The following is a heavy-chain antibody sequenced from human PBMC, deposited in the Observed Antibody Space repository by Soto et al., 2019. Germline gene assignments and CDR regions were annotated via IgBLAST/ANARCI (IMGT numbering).Heavy chain of an antibody. CDR2: IWYDGSNK. V-gene: IGHV3-33*01. D-gene: IGHD3-9*01. Sequence: PGGSLRLACAASGFTFSDYGMHWVRQAPGKGLEGVAVIWYDGSNKYYADSVKGRFTISRDNSKNTLYLQMNSLRAEDTAVYYCARDPLHYDILTGYSPNYFAFWGQGTLVTVS. CDR1: GFTFSDYG. CDR3: ARDPLHYDILTGYSPNYFAF. J-gene: IGHJ4*02.